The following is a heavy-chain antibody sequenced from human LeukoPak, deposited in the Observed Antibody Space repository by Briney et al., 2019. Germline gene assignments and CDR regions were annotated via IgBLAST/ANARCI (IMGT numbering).Heavy chain of an antibody. J-gene: IGHJ5*02. CDR3: ARGATTIFGVVARFDP. V-gene: IGHV4-59*01. Sequence: SETLSHTCTVSGGSISSYYWSWIRQPPGKGLEWIGYIYYSGSTNYNPSLKSRVTISVDTSKNQFSLKLSSVTAADTAVYYCARGATTIFGVVARFDPWGQGTLVTVSS. CDR2: IYYSGST. D-gene: IGHD3-3*01. CDR1: GGSISSYY.